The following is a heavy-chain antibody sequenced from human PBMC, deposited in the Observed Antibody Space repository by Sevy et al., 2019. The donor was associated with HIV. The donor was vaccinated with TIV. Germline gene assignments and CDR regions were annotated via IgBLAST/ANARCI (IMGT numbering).Heavy chain of an antibody. CDR3: AKDLAGPGRRYFDY. J-gene: IGHJ4*02. D-gene: IGHD6-13*01. Sequence: GGSLRLSCAASGFIFSNFGMHWVRQVPGKGLEWVTFIRYDGSDKNYATSVKGRFTISRDDSKNTLYLQMDSLRAEDTAIYYCAKDLAGPGRRYFDYWGQGTLVTVSS. CDR1: GFIFSNFG. CDR2: IRYDGSDK. V-gene: IGHV3-30*02.